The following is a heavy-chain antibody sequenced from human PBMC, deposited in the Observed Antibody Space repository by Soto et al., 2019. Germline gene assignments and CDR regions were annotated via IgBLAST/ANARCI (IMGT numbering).Heavy chain of an antibody. V-gene: IGHV1-3*01. D-gene: IGHD4-17*01. CDR1: GYTFTSYA. J-gene: IGHJ3*02. Sequence: ASVKVSCKASGYTFTSYAMHWVRQAPGQRLEWMGWINAGNGNTKYSQKFQGRVTITRDTSASTAYMELSSLRSEDTAVYYCARGAGDYGDYDAFEICGQGTMVTVSS. CDR3: ARGAGDYGDYDAFEI. CDR2: INAGNGNT.